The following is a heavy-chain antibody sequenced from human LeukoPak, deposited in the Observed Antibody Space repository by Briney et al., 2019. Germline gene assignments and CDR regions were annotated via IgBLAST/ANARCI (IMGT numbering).Heavy chain of an antibody. Sequence: GGSLRLSCAASGFIFSSYGMSWVRQAPGKGLEWVASISRTSSYIYYADSVKGRFTIFRDNARNSLYLQLNSLRADDTAVFYCARGSGVEHSFDRGVSRDAYDIWGQGTVVTVSS. J-gene: IGHJ3*02. CDR3: ARGSGVEHSFDRGVSRDAYDI. V-gene: IGHV3-21*01. CDR2: ISRTSSYI. D-gene: IGHD3-22*01. CDR1: GFIFSSYG.